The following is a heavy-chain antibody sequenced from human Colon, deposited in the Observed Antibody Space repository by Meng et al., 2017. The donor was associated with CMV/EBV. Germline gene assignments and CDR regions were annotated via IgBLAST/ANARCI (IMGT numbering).Heavy chain of an antibody. V-gene: IGHV3-74*01. CDR2: IDPDGTDT. CDR1: GFTLSNYW. CDR3: ALSYGANQPFDS. D-gene: IGHD3-10*01. Sequence: GESLKISCAASGFTLSNYWMHWVRQAPGKGLEWVSQIDPDGTDTTYADSVKGRFTVSRDISKNTVSLQMNKLRVEDTAVYYCALSYGANQPFDSWGPGTLVTVSS. J-gene: IGHJ4*02.